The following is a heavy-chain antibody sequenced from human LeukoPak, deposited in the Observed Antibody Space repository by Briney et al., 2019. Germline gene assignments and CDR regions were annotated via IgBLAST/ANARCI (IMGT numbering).Heavy chain of an antibody. V-gene: IGHV3-9*01. CDR1: GFTFDDYA. CDR2: ISWNSGSI. D-gene: IGHD4-11*01. J-gene: IGHJ3*02. Sequence: PGRSLRLPCAASGFTFDDYAMHWVRQAPGKGLEWVSGISWNSGSIGYADSVKGRFTISRDNAKNSLYLQMNSLRAEDTALYYCAKDTYMTTGAFDIWGQGTMVTVSS. CDR3: AKDTYMTTGAFDI.